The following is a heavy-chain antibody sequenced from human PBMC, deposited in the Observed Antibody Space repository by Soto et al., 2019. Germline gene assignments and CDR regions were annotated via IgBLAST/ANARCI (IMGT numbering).Heavy chain of an antibody. D-gene: IGHD1-1*01. J-gene: IGHJ6*02. CDR1: GFTFSYYA. Sequence: QVQLVESGGGVVQPGRSLRLSCAASGFTFSYYAMHWVRQAPGKGLEWVAVISHDGSNKYYADSVMGRLTISRDNSKNTLYRQMNSRRAEDTAVYYCARGGDGNTVYKAMDVWGQGTTVTVSS. V-gene: IGHV3-30-3*01. CDR2: ISHDGSNK. CDR3: ARGGDGNTVYKAMDV.